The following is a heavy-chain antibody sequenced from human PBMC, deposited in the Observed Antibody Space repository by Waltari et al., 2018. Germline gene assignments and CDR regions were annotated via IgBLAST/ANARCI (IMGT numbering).Heavy chain of an antibody. CDR2: IYYSGST. V-gene: IGHV4-39*01. CDR3: ATRDFYGSGSYDY. D-gene: IGHD3-10*01. J-gene: IGHJ4*02. CDR1: GGSISSSSSY. Sequence: QLQMQEWGPGLVKTAETLSHTCTVYGGSISSSSSYWGWIPQPPGKGLEWIGSIYYSGSTYYNPSLKSRVTISVDTSNNQFSLKLSSVPAADTAVYYCATRDFYGSGSYDYWGQGTLVTVSS.